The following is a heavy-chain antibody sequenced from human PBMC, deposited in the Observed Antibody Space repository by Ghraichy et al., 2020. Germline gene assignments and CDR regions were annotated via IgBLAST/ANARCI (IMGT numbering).Heavy chain of an antibody. CDR1: GGSISSSSYY. V-gene: IGHV4-39*01. D-gene: IGHD3-16*02. CDR3: ARQGGRPSTFGGVIDYFDY. CDR2: IYYSGST. J-gene: IGHJ4*02. Sequence: SETLSLTCTVSGGSISSSSYYWGWIRQPPGKGLEWIGSIYYSGSTYYNPSLKSRVTISVDTSKNQFSLKLSSVTAADTAVYYCARQGGRPSTFGGVIDYFDYWGQGTLVTVSS.